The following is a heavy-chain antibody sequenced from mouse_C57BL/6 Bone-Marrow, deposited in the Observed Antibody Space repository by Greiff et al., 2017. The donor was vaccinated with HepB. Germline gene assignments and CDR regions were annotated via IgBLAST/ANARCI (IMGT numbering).Heavy chain of an antibody. V-gene: IGHV3-6*01. CDR2: ISYDGSN. CDR1: GYSITSGYY. J-gene: IGHJ1*03. Sequence: DVKLQESGPGLVKPSQSLSLTCSVTGYSITSGYYWNWIRQFPGNKLEWMGYISYDGSNNYNPSLKNRISITRDTSKNQFFLKLNSVTTEDTATYYCARKRILRGYFDVWGTGTTVTVSS. CDR3: ARKRILRGYFDV. D-gene: IGHD1-1*01.